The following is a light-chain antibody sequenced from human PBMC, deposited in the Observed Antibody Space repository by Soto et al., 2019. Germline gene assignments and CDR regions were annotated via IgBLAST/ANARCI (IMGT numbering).Light chain of an antibody. CDR1: QRVSSY. CDR3: QQYYNWPLT. V-gene: IGKV3D-15*01. CDR2: GAS. J-gene: IGKJ4*01. Sequence: EIVLTQSPATLSLSPGERATLSCRASQRVSSYLSWYQQKPGQAPRLLIYGASKRATGIPDRFSGSGSGTEFTLTISSLQSEDFAVYYCQQYYNWPLTFGGGTKVDIK.